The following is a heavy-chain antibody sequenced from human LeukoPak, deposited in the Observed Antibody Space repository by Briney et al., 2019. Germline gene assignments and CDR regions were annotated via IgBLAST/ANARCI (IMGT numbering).Heavy chain of an antibody. Sequence: SETLSLTCTVSGGSISSYYWSWIRQPPGKGLEWIGYIYYSGSTNYNPSLKSRVTISVDTSKNQFSLKLSSVTAADTAVYYCARGLGYYDSSGYYAFGYWGQGTLVTVSS. CDR2: IYYSGST. D-gene: IGHD3-22*01. CDR3: ARGLGYYDSSGYYAFGY. V-gene: IGHV4-59*01. J-gene: IGHJ4*02. CDR1: GGSISSYY.